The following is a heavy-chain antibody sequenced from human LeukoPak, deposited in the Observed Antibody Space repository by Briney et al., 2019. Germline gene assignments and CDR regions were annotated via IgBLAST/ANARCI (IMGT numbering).Heavy chain of an antibody. D-gene: IGHD3-3*01. Sequence: SETLSLTCAVYGGSLSGSYWSWIRQPPGKGLEWIGEINHSGSANYNPSLKSRVTLSIDKSKNQFSLNVNSVTAADTAVYYCARARRDSGYYKVDCWGQGTLVTVSS. CDR1: GGSLSGSY. CDR3: ARARRDSGYYKVDC. CDR2: INHSGSA. J-gene: IGHJ4*02. V-gene: IGHV4-34*01.